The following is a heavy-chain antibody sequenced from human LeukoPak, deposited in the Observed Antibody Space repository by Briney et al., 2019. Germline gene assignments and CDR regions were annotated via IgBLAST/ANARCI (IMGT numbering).Heavy chain of an antibody. CDR3: AREPHSSGRYYYYMDV. D-gene: IGHD6-19*01. J-gene: IGHJ6*03. CDR1: GGTFSSYA. CDR2: IIPIFGTA. V-gene: IGHV1-69*06. Sequence: GASVKVSCKASGGTFSSYAISWVRQAPGQGLEWMGGIIPIFGTANYAQKFQGRVTITADNSTSTAYMELSSLRSEDTAVYYCAREPHSSGRYYYYMDVWGKGTTVTVSS.